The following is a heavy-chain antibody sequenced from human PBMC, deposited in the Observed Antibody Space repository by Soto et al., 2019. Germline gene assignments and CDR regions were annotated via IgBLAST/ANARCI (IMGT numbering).Heavy chain of an antibody. CDR2: INPNSGGT. CDR1: GYTFTDYY. J-gene: IGHJ4*01. CDR3: SSIYCTITYCYPFDY. Sequence: ASVKVSCKASGYTFTDYYMHWVRQAPGQGLEWMGWINPNSGGTRYAQKFQGRVTMTRDTSISTAYMELSGLRSNDTAVYYCSSIYCTITYCYPFDYWGHGTPVPVSS. D-gene: IGHD2-8*01. V-gene: IGHV1-2*02.